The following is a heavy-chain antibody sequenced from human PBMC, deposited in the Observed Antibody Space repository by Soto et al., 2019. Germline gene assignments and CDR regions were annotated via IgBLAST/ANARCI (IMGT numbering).Heavy chain of an antibody. CDR2: IYHSGST. Sequence: SETLSLTCAVPGGSISSGGYSWSWIRQPPGKGLEWIGYIYHSGSTYYNPSLKSRVTISVDRSKNQFSLKLSSVTAADTAVYYCARGGGDIVVVVAQRAFDIWGQGTMVTVSS. CDR1: GGSISSGGYS. CDR3: ARGGGDIVVVVAQRAFDI. V-gene: IGHV4-30-2*01. D-gene: IGHD2-15*01. J-gene: IGHJ3*02.